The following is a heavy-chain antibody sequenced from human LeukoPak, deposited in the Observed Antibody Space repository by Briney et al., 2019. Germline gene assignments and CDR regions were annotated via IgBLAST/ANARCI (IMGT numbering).Heavy chain of an antibody. CDR3: ARMYGDADAFDI. V-gene: IGHV3-21*01. Sequence: PWGSLRLSCAAFGFTLSSYSMDWVRPAPGKGPGWVSSISSSSSYIYYADSVKGRFTISRDNAKNSLYLQMNSLRAEDTAVYYCARMYGDADAFDIWGQGTMVTVSS. D-gene: IGHD4-17*01. CDR2: ISSSSSYI. CDR1: GFTLSSYS. J-gene: IGHJ3*02.